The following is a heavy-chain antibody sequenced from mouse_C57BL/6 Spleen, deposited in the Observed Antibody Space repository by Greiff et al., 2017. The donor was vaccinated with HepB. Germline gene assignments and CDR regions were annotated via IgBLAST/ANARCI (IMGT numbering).Heavy chain of an antibody. V-gene: IGHV1-53*01. CDR1: GYTFTSYW. CDR3: ARHGSSYGKAMDY. Sequence: VQLQQSGTELVKPGASVTLSCKASGYTFTSYWMHWVKQRPGQGLEWIGNINPSNGTNYNDKIKSKATPTVDKSSSTAYMQLSSLTSEDSAVYYCARHGSSYGKAMDYWGQGTSVTVSS. CDR2: INPSNGT. J-gene: IGHJ4*01. D-gene: IGHD1-1*01.